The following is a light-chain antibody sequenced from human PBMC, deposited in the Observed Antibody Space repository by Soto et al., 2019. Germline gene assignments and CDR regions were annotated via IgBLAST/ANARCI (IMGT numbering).Light chain of an antibody. V-gene: IGKV3-15*01. Sequence: EIVMTQSPATLSVSPGERATLSCRASQSVSSNFAWYQQKPGQAPRLLIYGASTRATGIPARFSGSGSGTEFTLTISSLQSVDFAVYYCQQYNDWPPKQYTFGQGTKLEIK. J-gene: IGKJ2*01. CDR1: QSVSSN. CDR2: GAS. CDR3: QQYNDWPPKQYT.